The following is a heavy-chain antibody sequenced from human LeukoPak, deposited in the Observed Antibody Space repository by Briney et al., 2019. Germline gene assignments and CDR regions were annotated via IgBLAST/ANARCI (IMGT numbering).Heavy chain of an antibody. CDR2: IYHSGGT. J-gene: IGHJ4*02. CDR1: GGSIGTYY. D-gene: IGHD5-24*01. CDR3: ARGTWPAYYFDY. V-gene: IGHV4-59*08. Sequence: SETLSLTCTVSGGSIGTYYWSWFRQPPGKGLEWIGYIYHSGGTNYNPSLTSRVTISVDTSKNQFSLKLSSVTAADTAVYHCARGTWPAYYFDYWGQGTLVTASS.